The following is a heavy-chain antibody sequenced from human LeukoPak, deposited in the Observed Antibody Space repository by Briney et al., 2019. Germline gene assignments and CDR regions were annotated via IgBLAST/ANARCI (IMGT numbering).Heavy chain of an antibody. Sequence: GGSLRLSCAASGFIFSNYEMNWVRQAPGKGLEWLSYITSSGTTVYYADSVKGRFTISRDNAKNSLYLQMNSLRVEDTAVYFCARVSGGLSALDYWGQGTLVTVS. J-gene: IGHJ4*02. D-gene: IGHD3-10*01. CDR1: GFIFSNYE. CDR2: ITSSGTTV. CDR3: ARVSGGLSALDY. V-gene: IGHV3-48*03.